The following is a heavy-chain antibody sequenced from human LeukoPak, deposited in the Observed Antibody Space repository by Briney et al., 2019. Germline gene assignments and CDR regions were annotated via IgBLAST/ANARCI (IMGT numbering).Heavy chain of an antibody. CDR2: ISDDGSRT. CDR1: GFTFSYYW. CDR3: ARDDGFYSDSSFQDY. V-gene: IGHV3-74*01. J-gene: IGHJ4*02. Sequence: GGSLRLSCAASGFTFSYYWMHWVRQAQGKGLVWVSRISDDGSRTTYADSVKGRFAISRDNAKNTLYLQMNSLRAEDTAVYYCARDDGFYSDSSFQDYWGQGTLGTVSS. D-gene: IGHD2/OR15-2a*01.